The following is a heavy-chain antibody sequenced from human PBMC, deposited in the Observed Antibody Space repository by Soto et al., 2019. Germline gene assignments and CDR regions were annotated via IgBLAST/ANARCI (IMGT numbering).Heavy chain of an antibody. CDR3: ARGVADYDFWSGYYTRWFDP. D-gene: IGHD3-3*01. CDR1: GYTFTSYD. J-gene: IGHJ5*02. V-gene: IGHV1-8*01. CDR2: MNPNSGNT. Sequence: QVQLVQSGAEVKKPGASVKVSCKASGYTFTSYDINWVRQATGQGLEWMGWMNPNSGNTGYAQKIAGRVTMTRNTSISTAYMELSSLRSEDTAVYYCARGVADYDFWSGYYTRWFDPWGQGTLVTVSS.